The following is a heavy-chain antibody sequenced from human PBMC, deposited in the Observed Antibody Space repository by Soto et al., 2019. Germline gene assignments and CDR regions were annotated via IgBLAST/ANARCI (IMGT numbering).Heavy chain of an antibody. J-gene: IGHJ5*02. CDR2: IIPIFGTA. D-gene: IGHD2-2*01. CDR1: GGTFSSYA. V-gene: IGHV1-69*13. CDR3: ARDIVVVPAAMEEYNWFDP. Sequence: SVKVSCKASGGTFSSYAISWVRQAPGQGLEWMGGIIPIFGTANYAQKFQGRVTITADESTSTAYMELSSLRSEDTAVYYCARDIVVVPAAMEEYNWFDPRGQGTLVTVSS.